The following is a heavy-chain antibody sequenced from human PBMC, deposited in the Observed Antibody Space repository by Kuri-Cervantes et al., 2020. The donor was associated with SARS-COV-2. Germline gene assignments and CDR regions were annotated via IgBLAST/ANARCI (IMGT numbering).Heavy chain of an antibody. J-gene: IGHJ6*02. CDR2: ISSSGSTI. CDR1: GFTFSSYE. D-gene: IGHD5-18*01. V-gene: IGHV3-48*03. CDR3: ARAIGGYSYGVGYGMDV. Sequence: GESLKISCAASGFTFSSYEMNWVRQAPGKGLEWVSYISSSGSTIYYADSVKGRFTISRDNAKNSLYLQMNSLRAEDTAVYYCARAIGGYSYGVGYGMDVWGQGTTVTVSS.